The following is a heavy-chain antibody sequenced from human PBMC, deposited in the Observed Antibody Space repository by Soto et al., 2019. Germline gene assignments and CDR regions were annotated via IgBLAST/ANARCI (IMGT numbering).Heavy chain of an antibody. CDR2: INPSGGST. CDR1: GYTFTSYY. D-gene: IGHD4-17*01. J-gene: IGHJ2*01. V-gene: IGHV1-46*01. CDR3: ARANFYGDSHWYFDL. Sequence: PSVKVSCKASGYTFTSYYMHWVRQAPGQGLEWMGIINPSGGSTSYAQKFQGRVTMTRDTSTSTVYMELSSLRSEDTAVYYCARANFYGDSHWYFDLWGRGTLVTVSS.